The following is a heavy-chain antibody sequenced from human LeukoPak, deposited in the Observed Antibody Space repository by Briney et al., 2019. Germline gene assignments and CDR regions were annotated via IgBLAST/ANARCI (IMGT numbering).Heavy chain of an antibody. CDR2: IIPIFGTA. CDR3: AKNPRSGFVYYYYYMDV. V-gene: IGHV1-69*05. D-gene: IGHD3-10*01. CDR1: GGTFSSYA. Sequence: SVKVSCKASGGTFSSYAISWVRQAPGQGLEWMGGIIPIFGTANYAQKFQGRVTITTDESTGTAYMELSSLRSEDTAVYYCAKNPRSGFVYYYYYMDVWGKGTTVTVSS. J-gene: IGHJ6*03.